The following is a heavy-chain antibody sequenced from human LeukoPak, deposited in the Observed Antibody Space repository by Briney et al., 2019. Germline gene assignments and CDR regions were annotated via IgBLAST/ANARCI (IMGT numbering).Heavy chain of an antibody. J-gene: IGHJ4*02. CDR2: ISSDGSSK. V-gene: IGHV3-30*03. CDR1: GFTFRSYG. CDR3: ARDSPRLSGWLGHFDY. D-gene: IGHD6-19*01. Sequence: GGSLRISCAASGFTFRSYGMHWVRQAPGKGLEWVAVISSDGSSKNYADSMKGQFTISRDNSKNTLFLQMNNLRAEDTAVYYCARDSPRLSGWLGHFDYWGQGTLVTVSS.